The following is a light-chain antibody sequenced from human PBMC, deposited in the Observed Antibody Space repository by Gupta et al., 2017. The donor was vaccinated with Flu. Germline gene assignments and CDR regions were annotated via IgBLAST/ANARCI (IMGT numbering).Light chain of an antibody. J-gene: IGKJ1*01. Sequence: IVLTPSPGILSLSTAERATLSCRASQSISSSYLAWYQQKPGQAPRLLIYGASSRATGIPDRFSGRGSGTDFTLTISRLEPEDVAVYYCQQYGSSPRTFGQGTKVEIK. CDR2: GAS. CDR3: QQYGSSPRT. CDR1: QSISSSY. V-gene: IGKV3-20*01.